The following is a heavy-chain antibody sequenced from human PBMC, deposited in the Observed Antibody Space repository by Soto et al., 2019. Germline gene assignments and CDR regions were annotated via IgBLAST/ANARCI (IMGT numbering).Heavy chain of an antibody. V-gene: IGHV3-21*01. Sequence: GGSLRLSCAASGFNFNTYSMNWVRQAPGKGLQWVSFISASGAYKYYADSVRGRFTISRDNAKKSVFLEMNSLTADDTAIYYCAGERSALPGARDAMDVWGQGTTVTV. CDR3: AGERSALPGARDAMDV. CDR1: GFNFNTYS. J-gene: IGHJ6*02. CDR2: ISASGAYK. D-gene: IGHD1-26*01.